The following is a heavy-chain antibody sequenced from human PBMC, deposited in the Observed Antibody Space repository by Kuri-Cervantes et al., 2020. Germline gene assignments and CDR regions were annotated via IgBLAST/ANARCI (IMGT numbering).Heavy chain of an antibody. CDR2: IYYSGST. CDR3: ARDLQRGVNYYDSSGYHHWYFDL. D-gene: IGHD3-22*01. Sequence: GSLRLSCTVSGGSISSYYWSWIRQPTGKGLEWVGYIYYSGSTNYNPSLKSRVTISVDTSKNQFSLKLSSVTAADTAVYYCARDLQRGVNYYDSSGYHHWYFDLWGRGTLVTVSS. CDR1: GGSISSYY. V-gene: IGHV4-59*01. J-gene: IGHJ2*01.